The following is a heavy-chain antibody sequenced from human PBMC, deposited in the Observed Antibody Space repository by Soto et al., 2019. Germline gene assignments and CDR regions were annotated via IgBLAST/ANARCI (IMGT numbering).Heavy chain of an antibody. D-gene: IGHD3-3*01. V-gene: IGHV1-69*13. Sequence: ALVKVSCKASRGTFSSYAISWVGQAPGRGLEWMGGVIPIFGTANYAQKFQGRVTITADESTSTAYMELSSLRSEDTAVYYCARDRSFYDFWSGRDNRHYYYGMDVWGQGTTVTVSS. CDR3: ARDRSFYDFWSGRDNRHYYYGMDV. CDR1: RGTFSSYA. CDR2: VIPIFGTA. J-gene: IGHJ6*02.